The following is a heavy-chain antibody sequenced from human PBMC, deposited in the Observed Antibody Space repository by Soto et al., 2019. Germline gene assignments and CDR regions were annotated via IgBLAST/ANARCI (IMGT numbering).Heavy chain of an antibody. CDR1: GGSFSGYY. D-gene: IGHD3-10*01. CDR3: ARGRRYYYGSGSSHCFDY. Sequence: PSETLSLTCAVYGGSFSGYYWSWIRQPPGKGLEWIGEINHSGSTNYNPSLKSRVTISVDTSKNQFSLKLSSVTAADTAVYYCARGRRYYYGSGSSHCFDYWGQGTLVTVSS. CDR2: INHSGST. J-gene: IGHJ4*02. V-gene: IGHV4-34*01.